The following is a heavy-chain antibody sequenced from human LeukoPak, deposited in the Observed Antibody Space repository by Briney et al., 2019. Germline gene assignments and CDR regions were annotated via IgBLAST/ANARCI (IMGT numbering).Heavy chain of an antibody. D-gene: IGHD6-19*01. CDR2: IRYDGSNK. CDR1: RFTFSTYG. V-gene: IGHV3-30*02. Sequence: PGGSMRLSCAASRFTFSTYGMHWVRQAPGKGLEGVALIRYDGSNKYYADSVKGRFTISRDNSKTTPYLQMNSLRAEDTAVYYCASPIAVAGTMEYWGQGTLVTVSS. CDR3: ASPIAVAGTMEY. J-gene: IGHJ4*02.